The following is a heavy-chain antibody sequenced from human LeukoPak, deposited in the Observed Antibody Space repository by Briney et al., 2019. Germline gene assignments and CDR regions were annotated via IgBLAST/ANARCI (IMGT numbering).Heavy chain of an antibody. J-gene: IGHJ4*02. CDR3: AKDPLVRIYGDYGTPDY. V-gene: IGHV3-23*01. CDR1: GFTFSSYA. CDR2: ISGSGGST. Sequence: SGGSLRLSCAASGFTFSSYAMSWVRQAPGKGLEWVSAISGSGGSTYYADSAKGRFTISRDNSKNTLYLQMNSLRAEDTAVYYCAKDPLVRIYGDYGTPDYWGQGTLVTVSS. D-gene: IGHD4-17*01.